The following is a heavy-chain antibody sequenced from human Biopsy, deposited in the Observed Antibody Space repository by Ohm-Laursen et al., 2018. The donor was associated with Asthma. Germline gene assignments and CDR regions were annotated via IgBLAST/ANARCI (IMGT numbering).Heavy chain of an antibody. Sequence: TLSLTCTVSGGSITSSSYYWGWIRQPPGKGMEWIGSMYHRGSPYYHPSLKSLATISVDTSKNQLSLKMSSVTAADTAVYFCVRHQYSSSWSTFDYWGQGALVTVSS. J-gene: IGHJ4*02. D-gene: IGHD3-22*01. CDR1: GGSITSSSYY. CDR3: VRHQYSSSWSTFDY. CDR2: MYHRGSP. V-gene: IGHV4-39*01.